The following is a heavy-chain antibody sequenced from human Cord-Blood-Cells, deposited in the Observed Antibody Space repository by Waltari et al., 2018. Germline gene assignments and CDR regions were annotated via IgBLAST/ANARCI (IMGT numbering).Heavy chain of an antibody. Sequence: QVQLVQSGAEVKKPGSSVKVSCKASGGTFSSYAISWVRQAPGQGLEWMGRIIPILGIANYAQKCQGRVTITADKSTSTAYMELSSLRSEDTAVYYCAGGYYDFWSGYSPFDYWGQGTLVTVSS. CDR3: AGGYYDFWSGYSPFDY. D-gene: IGHD3-3*01. J-gene: IGHJ4*02. V-gene: IGHV1-69*09. CDR1: GGTFSSYA. CDR2: IIPILGIA.